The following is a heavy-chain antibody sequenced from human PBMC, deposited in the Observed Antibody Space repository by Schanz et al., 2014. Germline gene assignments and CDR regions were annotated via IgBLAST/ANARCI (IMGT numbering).Heavy chain of an antibody. CDR2: ISASGGST. J-gene: IGHJ6*02. Sequence: EGQLLESGGGLIQPGGSLRLSCAASGFTLSSYVMSWVRQAPGKGLEWVSTISASGGSTYYADSVKGRFTISRDNSKNILYLQMNSLRAEDTAVYYCAKARRKSNCSGGRCFHYSYYGMDVWGQGTTVTVSS. D-gene: IGHD2-15*01. CDR1: GFTLSSYV. CDR3: AKARRKSNCSGGRCFHYSYYGMDV. V-gene: IGHV3-23*01.